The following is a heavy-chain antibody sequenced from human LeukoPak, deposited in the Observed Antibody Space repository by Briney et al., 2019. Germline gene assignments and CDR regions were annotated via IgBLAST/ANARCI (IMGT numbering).Heavy chain of an antibody. CDR2: MNPNSGNT. V-gene: IGHV1-8*01. D-gene: IGHD2-2*01. CDR3: ARAVVPAADDAFDI. CDR1: GYTFTSYD. Sequence: ASVKVSCKASGYTFTSYDINWVRQATGQGLEWMGWMNPNSGNTGYAQKFQGRVTITRNTSISTAYMELSSLRSEDTAVYYCARAVVPAADDAFDIWGQGTMVTVSS. J-gene: IGHJ3*02.